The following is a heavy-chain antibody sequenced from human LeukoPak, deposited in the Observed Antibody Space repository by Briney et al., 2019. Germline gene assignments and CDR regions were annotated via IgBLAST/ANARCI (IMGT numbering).Heavy chain of an antibody. D-gene: IGHD6-13*01. CDR1: GGSFSGYY. V-gene: IGHV4-34*01. CDR3: ARGIGIAAAGHFDY. CDR2: INHSGGT. Sequence: PSETLSLTFAVYGGSFSGYYWSWIRQPPGKGLEWIGEINHSGGTNYNPSLKSRVTISVDTSKNQFSLTAADTAVYYCARGIGIAAAGHFDYWGQGTLVTVSP. J-gene: IGHJ4*02.